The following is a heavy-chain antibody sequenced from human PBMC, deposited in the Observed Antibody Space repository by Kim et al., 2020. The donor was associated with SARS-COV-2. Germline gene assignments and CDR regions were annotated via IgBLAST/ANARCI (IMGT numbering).Heavy chain of an antibody. CDR1: GGTFSSYA. V-gene: IGHV1-69*13. CDR3: AREGPYGSGSFDY. J-gene: IGHJ4*02. D-gene: IGHD3-10*01. CDR2: IIPIFGTA. Sequence: SVKVSCKASGGTFSSYAISWVRQAPGQGLEWMGGIIPIFGTANYAQKFQGRVTNTADESTSTAYMELSSRRSEVTAVCYCAREGPYGSGSFDYWGQGTLVTVSS.